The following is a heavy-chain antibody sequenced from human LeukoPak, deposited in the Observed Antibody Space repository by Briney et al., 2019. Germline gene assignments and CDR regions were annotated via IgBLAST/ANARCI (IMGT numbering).Heavy chain of an antibody. CDR3: ARVAVGATFDY. V-gene: IGHV1-18*04. D-gene: IGHD1-26*01. CDR1: GYTFTGYY. CDR2: ISAYNGIT. J-gene: IGHJ4*02. Sequence: ASVKLSCNAAGYTFTGYYMHWVRQAPGQGLEWMGWISAYNGITNIAKKLQGRGTMTTATSTSTTYMGLRSLRSGDPAVYYCARVAVGATFDYWGQGTLVTVSS.